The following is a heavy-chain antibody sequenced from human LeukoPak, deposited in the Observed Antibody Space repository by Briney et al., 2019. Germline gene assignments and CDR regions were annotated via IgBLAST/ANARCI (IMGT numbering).Heavy chain of an antibody. CDR1: GFTFSSYW. D-gene: IGHD2-15*01. Sequence: QPGGSLRLSCEVSGFTFSSYWMNWVRQAPGKGLEWVANIKQDGSEKYYVESVKGRFTISRDNAKNSLYLQMSSLRADDTAVYYCAKSEQWYCGGGSCPLSAFDIWGQGTMVTVSS. V-gene: IGHV3-7*05. J-gene: IGHJ3*02. CDR3: AKSEQWYCGGGSCPLSAFDI. CDR2: IKQDGSEK.